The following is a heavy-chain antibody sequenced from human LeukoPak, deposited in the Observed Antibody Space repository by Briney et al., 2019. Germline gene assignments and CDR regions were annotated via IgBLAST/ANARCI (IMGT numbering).Heavy chain of an antibody. V-gene: IGHV4-59*01. Sequence: PSETLSLTCTVSGGSISSYYWSWIRQPPGKGLEWIGYIYYSGSTNYNPSLKSRVTISVDTSKNQFSLKLSSVTAADTAVYYCARDFMQALDIWGQGTMVTVSS. CDR1: GGSISSYY. CDR3: ARDFMQALDI. J-gene: IGHJ3*02. CDR2: IYYSGST.